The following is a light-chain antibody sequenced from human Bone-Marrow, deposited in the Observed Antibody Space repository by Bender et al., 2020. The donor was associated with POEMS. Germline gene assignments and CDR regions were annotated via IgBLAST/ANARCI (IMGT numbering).Light chain of an antibody. CDR2: EVN. CDR3: SSYTSSSTLYV. J-gene: IGLJ1*01. V-gene: IGLV2-11*01. CDR1: SSDVGAYDY. Sequence: QSALTQPRSVSESPGQSVAISCTGTSSDVGAYDYVAWYQQHPGKAPKLMIYEVNKRPSGVPDRFSGSKSGNTASLTISGLQAEDEADYYCSSYTSSSTLYVFGTGTKVTVL.